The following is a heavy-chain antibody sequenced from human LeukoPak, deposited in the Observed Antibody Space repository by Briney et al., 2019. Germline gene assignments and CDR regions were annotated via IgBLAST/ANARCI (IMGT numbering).Heavy chain of an antibody. CDR3: ARGDPTSAVAGTMNWFDP. D-gene: IGHD6-19*01. Sequence: SETLSLTCAVSGASVSSTNWWSWVRQPPGKGLEWIGEIYHSGSTNYNSSLKSRVTISVDKSKNQFSLKLTSVTAADTAVCYCARGDPTSAVAGTMNWFDPWGQGTLVTVSS. CDR1: GASVSSTNW. CDR2: IYHSGST. J-gene: IGHJ5*02. V-gene: IGHV4-4*02.